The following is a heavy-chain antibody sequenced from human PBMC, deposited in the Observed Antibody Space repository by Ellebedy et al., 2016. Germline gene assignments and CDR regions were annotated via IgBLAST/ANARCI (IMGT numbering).Heavy chain of an antibody. CDR1: RYTFTSYD. CDR3: ARIDTLGYTFDY. CDR2: MNPSSGNT. V-gene: IGHV1-8*01. D-gene: IGHD2-2*02. J-gene: IGHJ4*02. Sequence: ASVKVSXKASRYTFTSYDICWVRQATGQRPEWMGWMNPSSGNTGYADKFRGRVTMTRDISLNTAYMELSSLRVEDTAVYYCARIDTLGYTFDYWGQGSLVTVSS.